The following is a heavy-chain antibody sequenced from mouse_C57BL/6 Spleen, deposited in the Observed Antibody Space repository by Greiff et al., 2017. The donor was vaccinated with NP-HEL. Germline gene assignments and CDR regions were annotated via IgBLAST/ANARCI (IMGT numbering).Heavy chain of an antibody. V-gene: IGHV10-1*01. CDR3: VRQDYNYEAWFAY. Sequence: EVQRVESGGGLVQPKGSLKLSCAASGFSFNTYAMNWVRQAPGKGLEWVARIRSKSNNYATYYADSVKDRFTISRDDSESMLYLQMNNLKTEDTAMYYCVRQDYNYEAWFAYWGQGTLVTVSA. CDR2: IRSKSNNYAT. CDR1: GFSFNTYA. D-gene: IGHD2-12*01. J-gene: IGHJ3*01.